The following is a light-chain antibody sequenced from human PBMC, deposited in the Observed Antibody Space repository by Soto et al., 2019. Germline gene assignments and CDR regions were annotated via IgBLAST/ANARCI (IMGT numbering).Light chain of an antibody. CDR2: EGS. Sequence: QSALTQPASVSGSPGQSITISCTGTSSDVGSYNLVSWYQQHPGKAPKLMIYEGSKRPSGVSNRCSGSKSGNTASLTISWRQAEDEADYYCCSYAGSSSYVFGTGTKLTVL. CDR3: CSYAGSSSYV. CDR1: SSDVGSYNL. V-gene: IGLV2-23*01. J-gene: IGLJ1*01.